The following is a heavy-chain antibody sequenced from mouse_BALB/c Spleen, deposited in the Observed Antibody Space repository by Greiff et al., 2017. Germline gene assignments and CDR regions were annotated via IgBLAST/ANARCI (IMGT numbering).Heavy chain of an antibody. CDR2: ISDGGSYT. J-gene: IGHJ4*01. CDR1: GFTFSDYY. V-gene: IGHV5-4*02. Sequence: EEKVVESGGGLVKPGGSLKLSCAASGFTFSDYYMYWVRQTPEKRLEWVATISDGGSYTYYPDSVKGRFTISRDNAKNNLYLQMSSLKSEDTAMYYCARVDYDAMDYWGQGTSVTVSS. CDR3: ARVDYDAMDY.